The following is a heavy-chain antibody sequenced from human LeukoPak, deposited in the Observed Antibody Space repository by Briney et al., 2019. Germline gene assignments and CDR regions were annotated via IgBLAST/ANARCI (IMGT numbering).Heavy chain of an antibody. CDR1: GFTFSSYE. CDR2: ISSSGSTI. V-gene: IGHV3-48*03. CDR3: AKPPAPRYYLDY. J-gene: IGHJ4*02. Sequence: PGGSLRLSCAASGFTFSSYEMNWVRQAPGKGLEWVSYISSSGSTIYYADSVKGRFTISRDNSKNTLYLQMNSLRAEDTAVYYCAKPPAPRYYLDYWGQGTLVTVSS.